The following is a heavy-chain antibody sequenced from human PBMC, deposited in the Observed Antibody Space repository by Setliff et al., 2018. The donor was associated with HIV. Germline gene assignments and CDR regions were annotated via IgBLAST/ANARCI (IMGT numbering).Heavy chain of an antibody. Sequence: GASVKVSCKPSGYTFTAYGLSWVRQAPGQGLEWMGWIRTYSDETSYAQKLQGRVTMTTDTSTSTADMELRRLTFDDTAVYYCARDVEHMMDVWGQGTTVTVSS. CDR1: GYTFTAYG. CDR3: ARDVEHMMDV. J-gene: IGHJ6*02. CDR2: IRTYSDET. V-gene: IGHV1-18*01.